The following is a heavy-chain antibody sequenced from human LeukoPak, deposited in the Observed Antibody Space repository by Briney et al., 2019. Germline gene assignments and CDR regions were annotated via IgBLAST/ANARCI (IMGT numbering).Heavy chain of an antibody. CDR2: ISSSGASP. V-gene: IGHV3-64*04. CDR1: GFTFSNYA. D-gene: IGHD5-24*01. CDR3: ARGPRGNS. Sequence: GGSLRLSCSASGFTFSNYAMHWVRQAPGKGLEYVSAISSSGASPYYADSVKGRFTISRDNSKNTLYLQMNSLRAEDTAVYYCARGPRGNSWGQGTLVTVSS. J-gene: IGHJ4*02.